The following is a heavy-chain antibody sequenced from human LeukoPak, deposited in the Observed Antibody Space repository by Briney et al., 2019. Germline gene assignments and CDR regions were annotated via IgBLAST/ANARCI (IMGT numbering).Heavy chain of an antibody. CDR2: IRYDGSNK. J-gene: IGHJ6*03. D-gene: IGHD1-26*01. V-gene: IGHV3-30*02. CDR3: ARDSGSLPTVMDV. Sequence: GGSLRLSCAASGFTFSSYGMHWVRQAPGKGLEWVAFIRYDGSNKYYADSVKGRFTISRDNSKNTLFLQMGSLRAEDMAVYYCARDSGSLPTVMDVWGKGTTVTVSS. CDR1: GFTFSSYG.